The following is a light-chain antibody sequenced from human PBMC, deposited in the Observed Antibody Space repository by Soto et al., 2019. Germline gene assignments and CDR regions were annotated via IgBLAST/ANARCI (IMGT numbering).Light chain of an antibody. Sequence: QSVLTQPASVSGSPGQSITISCTGTSSDVGGYNYVSWYQQHPGKAPKLMIYDVSNRPSGVSNRFSGSKSGNTASLTISGLQAEDEADYYCSSYTSSSTLYVFGPGTMDTDL. CDR3: SSYTSSSTLYV. V-gene: IGLV2-14*01. CDR2: DVS. CDR1: SSDVGGYNY. J-gene: IGLJ1*01.